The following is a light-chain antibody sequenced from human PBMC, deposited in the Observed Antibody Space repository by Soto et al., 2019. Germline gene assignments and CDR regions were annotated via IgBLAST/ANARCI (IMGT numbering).Light chain of an antibody. Sequence: DIQMTQSPSTLSASVGDRVTITCRASQSISSWLAWYQQKPGKAPKLLIYDASSLESGVPSRFSGSGSGTEFTLTIRSLQPDDFATYYCQQYNSYPTWPFGQGTKVEIK. J-gene: IGKJ1*01. CDR2: DAS. CDR1: QSISSW. V-gene: IGKV1-5*01. CDR3: QQYNSYPTWP.